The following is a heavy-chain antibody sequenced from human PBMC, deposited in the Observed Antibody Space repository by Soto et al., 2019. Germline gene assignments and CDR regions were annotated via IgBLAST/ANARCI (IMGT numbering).Heavy chain of an antibody. V-gene: IGHV1-24*01. CDR2: FDPEDGET. CDR1: GYTLTELS. D-gene: IGHD6-25*01. J-gene: IGHJ1*01. Sequence: ASVKVSCKVSGYTLTELSMHWVRQAPGKGLEWMGGFDPEDGETIYAQKFQGRVTMTEDTSTDTAYMELSSLRSEDTAVYYCATRFSATRKGEYFQHWGQGTLVTVSS. CDR3: ATRFSATRKGEYFQH.